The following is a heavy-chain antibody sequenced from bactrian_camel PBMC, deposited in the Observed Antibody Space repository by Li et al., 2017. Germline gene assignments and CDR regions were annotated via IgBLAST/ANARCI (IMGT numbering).Heavy chain of an antibody. Sequence: HVQLVESGGGSVQAGGSLRLSCVASAPTYSINCMGWFRQAPGKEREEVAHIDDGGSTKYADSVKGRFTLSKDNAKNILYLQLNSLKPEDTAMYYCAATSCLDCTSGPWCRISEYPYWGQGTQVTVS. D-gene: IGHD3*01. CDR2: IDDGGST. J-gene: IGHJ4*01. CDR1: APTYSINC. V-gene: IGHV3S53*01. CDR3: AATSCLDCTSGPWCRISEYPY.